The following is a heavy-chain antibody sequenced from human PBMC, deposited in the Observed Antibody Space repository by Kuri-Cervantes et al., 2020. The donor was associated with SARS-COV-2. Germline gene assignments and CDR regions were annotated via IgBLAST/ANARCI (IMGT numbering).Heavy chain of an antibody. CDR1: GYSFTSYW. CDR3: ARRVVVVPAAIAGWFDP. CDR2: IYPGDSDT. V-gene: IGHV5-51*01. J-gene: IGHJ5*02. D-gene: IGHD2-2*01. Sequence: GESLKISCKGSGYSFTSYWIGRVRQMPGKGLEWMGIIYPGDSDTRYSPSFQGQVTISADKSISTAYLQWSSLKASDTAMYYCARRVVVVPAAIAGWFDPWGQGTLVTVSS.